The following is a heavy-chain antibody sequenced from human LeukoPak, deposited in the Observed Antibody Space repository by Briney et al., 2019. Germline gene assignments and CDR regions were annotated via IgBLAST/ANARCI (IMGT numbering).Heavy chain of an antibody. J-gene: IGHJ6*03. CDR3: ARTLHCSSTSCRGYYYYYYMDV. CDR1: GGSISSYY. V-gene: IGHV4-59*08. Sequence: SETLSLTCTVSGGSISSYYWSWIRQPPGKGLEWIGYIYYSGSTNYNPPLKSRVTISVDTSKNQFSLKLSSVTAADTAVYYCARTLHCSSTSCRGYYYYYYMDVWGKGTTVTVSS. D-gene: IGHD2-2*01. CDR2: IYYSGST.